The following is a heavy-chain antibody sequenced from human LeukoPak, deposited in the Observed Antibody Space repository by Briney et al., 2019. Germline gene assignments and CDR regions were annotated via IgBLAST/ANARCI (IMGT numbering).Heavy chain of an antibody. J-gene: IGHJ4*02. V-gene: IGHV3-21*06. CDR2: MSSGGSYI. Sequence: GGSLRLSCTASGFTFSTYAMTWVRQAPGKGLEWISSMSSGGSYIYYSDSVRGRFTISRDHAKSSLYLVMNSLRAEDTAIYYCARDRPTGSSRVFVVQWGQGTLVTVSS. CDR1: GFTFSTYA. CDR3: ARDRPTGSSRVFVVQ. D-gene: IGHD3-3*01.